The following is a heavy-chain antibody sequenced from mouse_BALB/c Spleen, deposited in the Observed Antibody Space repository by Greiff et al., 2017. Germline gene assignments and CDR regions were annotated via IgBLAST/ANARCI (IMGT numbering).Heavy chain of an antibody. J-gene: IGHJ2*01. CDR1: GYSITSGYY. D-gene: IGHD2-1*01. CDR3: ARAGNYPWNFDY. Sequence: ESGPGLVKPSQSLSLTCSVTGYSITSGYYWNWIRQFPGNKLEWMGYISYDGSNNYNPSLKNRISITRDTSKNQFFLKLNSVTTEDTATYYCARAGNYPWNFDYWGQGTTLTVSS. V-gene: IGHV3-6*02. CDR2: ISYDGSN.